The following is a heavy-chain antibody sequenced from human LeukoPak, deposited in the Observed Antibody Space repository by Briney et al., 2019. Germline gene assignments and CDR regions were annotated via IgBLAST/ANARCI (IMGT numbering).Heavy chain of an antibody. CDR3: ARSSGWYRLDY. D-gene: IGHD6-19*01. V-gene: IGHV4-59*01. CDR1: GGSISSYY. Sequence: PSETLSLTCTVSGGSISSYYWSWIRQPPGKGLEWIGYIYYSGSTNYNPSLKSRVTISVDTSKNQFSLKLSSVTAADTAVYYCARSSGWYRLDYWGQGTLVTVSS. J-gene: IGHJ4*02. CDR2: IYYSGST.